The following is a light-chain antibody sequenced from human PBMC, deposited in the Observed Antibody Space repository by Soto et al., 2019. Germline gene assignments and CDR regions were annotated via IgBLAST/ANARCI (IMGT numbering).Light chain of an antibody. V-gene: IGKV1-12*01. CDR2: SAT. CDR1: QGISSS. J-gene: IGKJ1*01. CDR3: LQANNYPWT. Sequence: DIQMAQSPSSVSASVGDRVTITCRASQGISSSLAWYQQRPGKAPNLLIYSATRLQSGVPSRFSGSGSGTDFTLIISSLQPEDFATYYCLQANNYPWTFGLGTKVDIK.